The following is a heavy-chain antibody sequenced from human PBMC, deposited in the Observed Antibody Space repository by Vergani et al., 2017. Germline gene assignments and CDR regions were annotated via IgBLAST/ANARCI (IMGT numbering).Heavy chain of an antibody. V-gene: IGHV3-23*04. D-gene: IGHD5-12*01. CDR3: AKANPRNSGYDYLYYYHAMDV. J-gene: IGHJ6*02. CDR1: GYTFTGYY. CDR2: ISGSGGST. Sequence: VQLVQSGAEVKKPGASVKVSCKASGYTFTGYYMNWVRQAPGKGLEWVSGISGSGGSTYYAGSVKGRFTISRDSSKNTLYLQMNSLSAGDTAVYYCAKANPRNSGYDYLYYYHAMDVWGQGTTVTVSS.